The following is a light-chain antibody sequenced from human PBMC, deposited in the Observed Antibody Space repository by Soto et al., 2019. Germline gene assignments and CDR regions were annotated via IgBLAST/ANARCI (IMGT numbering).Light chain of an antibody. CDR1: SSNIGKNY. CDR3: ATWDSSLRVVV. Sequence: QSVLTQPTSVSAAPGQKVTISCSGSSSNIGKNYVSWYQQLPGTAPKLLIYDNYKRPSGIPDRVSGSKSGTSAALGITGLQTGDEADYYCATWDSSLRVVVLGGGTKLTVL. V-gene: IGLV1-51*01. J-gene: IGLJ2*01. CDR2: DNY.